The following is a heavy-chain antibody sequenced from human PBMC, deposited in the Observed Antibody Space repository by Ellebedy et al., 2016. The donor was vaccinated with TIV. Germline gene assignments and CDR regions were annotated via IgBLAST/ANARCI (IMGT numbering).Heavy chain of an antibody. CDR1: GFTFSGYW. J-gene: IGHJ4*02. CDR3: ASRGVAVQGADY. D-gene: IGHD3-10*01. CDR2: INSDGSRT. V-gene: IGHV3-74*01. Sequence: PGGSLRLSCAASGFTFSGYWMHWVRQAPGKGLVWVSLINSDGSRTTYADSVKGRFTISRDNAKNTLYLQMNSLRAEDTAVYYCASRGVAVQGADYWGQGTLVTVSS.